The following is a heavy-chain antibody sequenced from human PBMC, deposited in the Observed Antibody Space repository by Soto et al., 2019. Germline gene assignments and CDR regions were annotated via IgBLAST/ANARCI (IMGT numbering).Heavy chain of an antibody. D-gene: IGHD3-22*01. CDR1: GFTFSSYA. J-gene: IGHJ3*02. CDR2: ISYDGSNK. V-gene: IGHV3-30-3*01. Sequence: GGSLRLSCAASGFTFSSYAMHWVRQAPGKGLEWVAVISYDGSNKYYADSVKGRFTISRDNSKNTLYLQMNSLRAEDTAVYYCAREGGDYVDSSGYYATRAFDIWGQGTMVTVSS. CDR3: AREGGDYVDSSGYYATRAFDI.